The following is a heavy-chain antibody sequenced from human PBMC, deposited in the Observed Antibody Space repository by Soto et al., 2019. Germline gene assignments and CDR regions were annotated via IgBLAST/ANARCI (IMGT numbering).Heavy chain of an antibody. J-gene: IGHJ6*03. V-gene: IGHV4-34*01. CDR3: ARVNGNIVVVPAAIGPYMDV. CDR2: INHSGST. D-gene: IGHD2-2*02. Sequence: SETLSLTCAVYGGSFSGYYWSWIRQPPGKGLEWIGEINHSGSTNYNPSLKSRVTISVDTSKNQFSLKLSSVTAADTAVYYCARVNGNIVVVPAAIGPYMDVWGKGTTDTVSS. CDR1: GGSFSGYY.